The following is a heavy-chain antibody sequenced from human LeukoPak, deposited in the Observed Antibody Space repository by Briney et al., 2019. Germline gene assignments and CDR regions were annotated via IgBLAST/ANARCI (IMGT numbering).Heavy chain of an antibody. Sequence: GGSLRLSCAASGFTFSSYAMHWVRQAPGKGLEWVAVISYDGSNKYYADSVKGRFTISRDISKNTPYLQMNSLRAEDSALYYCARGGRGFAAVVAPRSFDIWGQGTVVTVSS. CDR3: ARGGRGFAAVVAPRSFDI. D-gene: IGHD3-22*01. CDR1: GFTFSSYA. CDR2: ISYDGSNK. V-gene: IGHV3-30*14. J-gene: IGHJ3*02.